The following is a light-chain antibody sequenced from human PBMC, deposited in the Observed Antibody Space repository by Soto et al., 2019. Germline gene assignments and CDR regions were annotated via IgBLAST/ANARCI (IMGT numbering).Light chain of an antibody. J-gene: IGKJ1*01. CDR1: QGISSW. CDR2: DAS. CDR3: QHYNSYWT. Sequence: IQRTKSNYTLSGSVVDRVTITCGASQGISSWLAWYQQTPGEAPKLLIYDASSLESRVPSRFSGSGSRTEFTLTISSLQPDDFAYYCCQHYNSYWTFGQGTNVDI. V-gene: IGKV1-5*01.